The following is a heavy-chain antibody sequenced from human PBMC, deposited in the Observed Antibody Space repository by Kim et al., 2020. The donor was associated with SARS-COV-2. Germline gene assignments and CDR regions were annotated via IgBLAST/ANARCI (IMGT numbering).Heavy chain of an antibody. V-gene: IGHV2-5*02. Sequence: SGPTLVNPPQTLTLTCTFSGFSRSTSGVGVGWIRPPPGKALEWLALIYWDDDKRYSPSLKSRLAITKDTSKNQVVLTMTNMDPVDTATYYCAHSTPSRWYGNWFDPWGQGTLVTVAS. CDR3: AHSTPSRWYGNWFDP. J-gene: IGHJ5*02. CDR1: GFSRSTSGVG. CDR2: IYWDDDK. D-gene: IGHD6-13*01.